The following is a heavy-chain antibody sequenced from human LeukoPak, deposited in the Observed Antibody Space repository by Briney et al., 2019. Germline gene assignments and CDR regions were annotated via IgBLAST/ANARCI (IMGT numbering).Heavy chain of an antibody. V-gene: IGHV1-2*02. Sequence: ASVKVSCKASGYTFTGYYMHWVRQAPGQGLEWMGWINPNSGGTNYAQKFQGRVTMTRDTSISTAYMGLSRLRSDDTAVYYCARGGADTAMPIYYYYYMDVWGKGTTVTVSS. J-gene: IGHJ6*03. CDR2: INPNSGGT. CDR3: ARGGADTAMPIYYYYYMDV. D-gene: IGHD5-18*01. CDR1: GYTFTGYY.